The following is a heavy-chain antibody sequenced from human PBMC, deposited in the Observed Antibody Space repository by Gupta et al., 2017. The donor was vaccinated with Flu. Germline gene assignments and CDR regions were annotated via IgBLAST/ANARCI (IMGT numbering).Heavy chain of an antibody. CDR1: YG. CDR3: AKGTDYYDSSGYYRY. V-gene: IGHV3-30*18. J-gene: IGHJ4*02. D-gene: IGHD3-22*01. CDR2: ISYDGSNK. Sequence: YGMHWVRQAPGKGLEWVAVISYDGSNKYYADSVKGRFTISRDNSKNTLYLQMNSLRAEDTAVYYCAKGTDYYDSSGYYRYWGQGTLVTVSS.